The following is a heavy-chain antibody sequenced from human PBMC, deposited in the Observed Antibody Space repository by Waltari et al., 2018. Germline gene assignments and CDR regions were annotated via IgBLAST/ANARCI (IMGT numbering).Heavy chain of an antibody. V-gene: IGHV4-39*01. Sequence: QLQLQESGPGLVKPSETLSLTCTVSGGSISSSSYYWGWIRQPPGRGLEWIGSIYYSGSTYYNPSLKRRVTISVDTSKNQFSLKLSSVTAADTAVYYCARPAAAYYDSSGYYAFDIWGQGTMVTVSS. CDR2: IYYSGST. CDR1: GGSISSSSYY. J-gene: IGHJ3*02. CDR3: ARPAAAYYDSSGYYAFDI. D-gene: IGHD3-22*01.